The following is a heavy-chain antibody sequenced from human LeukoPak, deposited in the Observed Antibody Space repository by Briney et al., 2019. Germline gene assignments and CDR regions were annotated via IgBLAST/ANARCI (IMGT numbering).Heavy chain of an antibody. CDR2: IYYSGST. CDR3: ARQSTPNLFSVPNWFDP. D-gene: IGHD2-2*01. V-gene: IGHV4-39*01. CDR1: GGSISSSSYY. J-gene: IGHJ5*02. Sequence: LETLSLTCTVSGGSISSSSYYWGRIRQPPGRGLEWIGSIYYSGSTYYNPSLKSRVTISVDTSKNQFSLKLSSVTAADTAVYYCARQSTPNLFSVPNWFDPWGQGTLVTVSS.